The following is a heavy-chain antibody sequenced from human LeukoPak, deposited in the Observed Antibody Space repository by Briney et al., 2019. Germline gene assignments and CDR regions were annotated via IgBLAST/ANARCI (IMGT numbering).Heavy chain of an antibody. CDR3: ARAVSRIVGVYFDC. J-gene: IGHJ4*02. CDR2: ISSSDSTI. Sequence: GGSLRLSCAASGFSFSSYEMNWVRQAPGKGVEWVSYISSSDSTIYYADSVKGRFTISRDNAKNSLYLQMNNLRAEDTAVYYCARAVSRIVGVYFDCWGQGTLVTVSS. V-gene: IGHV3-48*03. D-gene: IGHD3-22*01. CDR1: GFSFSSYE.